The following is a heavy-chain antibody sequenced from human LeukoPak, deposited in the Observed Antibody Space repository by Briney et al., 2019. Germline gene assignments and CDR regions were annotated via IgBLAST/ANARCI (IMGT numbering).Heavy chain of an antibody. V-gene: IGHV3-30*02. Sequence: GGSLRLSCAASGFTFSGYGMHWVRQAPGKGLEWVAFVRYDSSNKYYADSVKGRFTVSRDNSKNMLYLQMNSLKTEDTAVYYCTIPPYQLQSEGVSNWFDPWGQGTLVTVSS. CDR3: TIPPYQLQSEGVSNWFDP. J-gene: IGHJ5*02. CDR2: VRYDSSNK. CDR1: GFTFSGYG. D-gene: IGHD2-2*01.